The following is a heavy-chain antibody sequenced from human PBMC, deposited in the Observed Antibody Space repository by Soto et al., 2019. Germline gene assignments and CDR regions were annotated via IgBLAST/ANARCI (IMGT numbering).Heavy chain of an antibody. V-gene: IGHV3-21*01. D-gene: IGHD2-2*01. CDR1: GFTFCSYS. CDR3: ARGGVPAAIG. CDR2: ISSSSSYI. J-gene: IGHJ4*02. Sequence: EVQLVESGGGLVKPGGSLRLSCAASGFTFCSYSMNWVRQAPGKGLEWVSSISSSSSYIYYADSVKGRFTISRDNAKNSLYLQMNSLRAEDTAVYYCARGGVPAAIGWGQGTLVTVSS.